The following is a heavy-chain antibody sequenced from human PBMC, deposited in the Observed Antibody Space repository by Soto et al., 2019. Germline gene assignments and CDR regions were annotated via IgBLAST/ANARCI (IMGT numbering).Heavy chain of an antibody. Sequence: PSETLSLTCTVSGGSISSSSYFWAWIRRPPGKGLEWIGSIDFRGTTYTNPSLESRVTISVDTSKNHFSLKLSSVTAADTAVYYCARGGYSYGWARVYFDYWGQGTMVTVSS. CDR1: GGSISSSSYF. CDR3: ARGGYSYGWARVYFDY. V-gene: IGHV4-39*07. D-gene: IGHD5-18*01. J-gene: IGHJ4*02. CDR2: IDFRGTT.